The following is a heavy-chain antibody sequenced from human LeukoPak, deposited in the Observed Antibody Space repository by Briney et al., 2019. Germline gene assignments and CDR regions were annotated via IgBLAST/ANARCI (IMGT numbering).Heavy chain of an antibody. D-gene: IGHD6-19*01. CDR2: ISGGGGDT. CDR3: AKDQDSSLSEFFGWFDS. Sequence: GGSLRLSCAASGFTFSRYATTWVRQAPGEGLEWVSSISGGGGDTYYAGSVKGRFTISRDNSKDTLYLQMTGLRAEDTAVYYCAKDQDSSLSEFFGWFDSWGQGTLVTVSS. V-gene: IGHV3-23*01. CDR1: GFTFSRYA. J-gene: IGHJ5*01.